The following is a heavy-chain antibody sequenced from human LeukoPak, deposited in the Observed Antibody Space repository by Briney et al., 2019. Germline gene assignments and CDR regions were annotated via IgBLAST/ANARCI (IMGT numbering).Heavy chain of an antibody. CDR2: ISYDGSNK. J-gene: IGHJ4*02. CDR3: ARDPQRGDPSYFDY. V-gene: IGHV3-30*04. Sequence: GGSLRLSCAASGFTFSSYAMHWVRQAPGKGLEWVAVISYDGSNKYYADSVKGRFTISRDNSKNTLYLQMNSLRAEDTAVYYCARDPQRGDPSYFDYWGQGTLVNVAS. D-gene: IGHD2-21*02. CDR1: GFTFSSYA.